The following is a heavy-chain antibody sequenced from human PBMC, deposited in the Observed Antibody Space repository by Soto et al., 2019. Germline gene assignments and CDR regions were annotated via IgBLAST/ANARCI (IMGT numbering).Heavy chain of an antibody. V-gene: IGHV1-8*01. Sequence: QVQLVQSGAEAKKPGASVTVSCQASGYTFTSYDINWVRQATGQGLEWMGWMTPSSGNTGYAQKFQGRVTLTRSTSIRTAYLELSSLRSDDTAVYYCTRGEFWGQGTLVTVSS. CDR2: MTPSSGNT. CDR1: GYTFTSYD. CDR3: TRGEF. J-gene: IGHJ4*02.